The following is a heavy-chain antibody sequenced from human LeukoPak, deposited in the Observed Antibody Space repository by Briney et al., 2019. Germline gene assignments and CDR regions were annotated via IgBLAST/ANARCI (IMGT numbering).Heavy chain of an antibody. CDR2: IYYSGST. CDR1: GGSVSSSIYY. D-gene: IGHD3-9*01. Sequence: NPSETLSLTCTVSGGSVSSSIYYWGWIRQPPEKGLEWIGSIYYSGSTSYNPSLKSRVTISVDTSKNQFSLKLTSVTAADTAVYYCASRNDILTGYVFDFWGQGTLVTVSS. V-gene: IGHV4-39*01. CDR3: ASRNDILTGYVFDF. J-gene: IGHJ4*02.